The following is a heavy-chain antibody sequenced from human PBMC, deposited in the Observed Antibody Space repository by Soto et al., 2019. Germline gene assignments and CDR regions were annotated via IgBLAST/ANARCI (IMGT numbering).Heavy chain of an antibody. D-gene: IGHD6-13*01. CDR1: GFTFSSHS. V-gene: IGHV3-23*01. J-gene: IGHJ4*02. Sequence: GSLILSFGASGFTFSSHSMSWVRQAPGKGLEWISAISGSGGGTEYADSVKGRFTISRDNSKNTMSLQMNSLRAEDTAVYFCARGYFMSSTWSWFPXWRQGSPGTVSX. CDR2: ISGSGGGT. CDR3: ARGYFMSSTWSWFPX.